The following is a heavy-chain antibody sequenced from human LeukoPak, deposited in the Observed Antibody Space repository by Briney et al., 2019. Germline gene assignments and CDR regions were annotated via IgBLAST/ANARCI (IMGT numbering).Heavy chain of an antibody. CDR2: VKSDGTAT. D-gene: IGHD1-14*01. V-gene: IGHV3-74*01. CDR1: GFTFSSHL. Sequence: GRTLSLSCAASGFTFSSHLMQWVPRAQGTGLVWVSSVKSDGTATNYADSVKGRFNISRDNVKNTLYLQMNSVRAEDTAVYYSVKKFATGDWGQGTLVTVSS. J-gene: IGHJ4*02. CDR3: VKKFATGD.